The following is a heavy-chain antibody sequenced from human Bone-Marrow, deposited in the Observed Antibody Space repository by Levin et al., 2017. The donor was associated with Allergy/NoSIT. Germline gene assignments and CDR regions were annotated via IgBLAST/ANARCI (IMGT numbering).Heavy chain of an antibody. Sequence: QPGGSLRLSCAASGFTFSSYGMHWVRQAPGKGLEWVAVIWYDGSNKYYADSVKGRFTISRDNSKNTLYLQMNSLRAEDTAVYYCARGPDEYYFDYWGQGTLVTVSS. CDR2: IWYDGSNK. J-gene: IGHJ4*02. CDR1: GFTFSSYG. V-gene: IGHV3-33*01. D-gene: IGHD1-14*01. CDR3: ARGPDEYYFDY.